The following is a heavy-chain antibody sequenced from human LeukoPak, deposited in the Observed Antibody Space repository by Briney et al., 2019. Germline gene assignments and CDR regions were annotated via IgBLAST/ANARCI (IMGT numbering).Heavy chain of an antibody. CDR2: ITISGHTK. V-gene: IGHV3-48*03. Sequence: GGSLRLSCAASGFDLSTYEMNWVRQAHGKGLEWIADITISGHTKNYADSVKGRFTISRDNARTSLYLQMNSLRVEDTGVYYCARGDPHADLWGQGTLVTVSS. J-gene: IGHJ5*02. CDR3: ARGDPHADL. CDR1: GFDLSTYE.